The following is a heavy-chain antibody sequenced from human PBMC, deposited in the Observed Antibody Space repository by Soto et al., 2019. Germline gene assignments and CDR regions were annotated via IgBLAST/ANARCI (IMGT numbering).Heavy chain of an antibody. CDR2: IIPILGIA. CDR1: GGTFSSYT. Sequence: ASVKVSCKASGGTFSSYTISWVRQAPGQGLEWMGRIIPILGIANYAQKFQGRVTITADKSTSTAYMELSSLRSEDTAVYYCAEDCSGGSCYSDDWGQGTPVTVSS. J-gene: IGHJ4*02. V-gene: IGHV1-69*02. D-gene: IGHD2-15*01. CDR3: AEDCSGGSCYSDD.